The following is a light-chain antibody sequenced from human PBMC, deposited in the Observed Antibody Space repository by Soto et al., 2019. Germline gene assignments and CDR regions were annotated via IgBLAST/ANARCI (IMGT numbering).Light chain of an antibody. CDR1: SSDVGGYNY. J-gene: IGLJ1*01. CDR2: EVY. Sequence: QSALTQPPSASGSPGQSVTISCTGTSSDVGGYNYVSWYQQHPGKAPKLIIYEVYKRPSGVPDRFSGSKSGNTAALTVSGLQAEDEADYYCSSYVGTNSYVFGTETKVTVL. V-gene: IGLV2-8*01. CDR3: SSYVGTNSYV.